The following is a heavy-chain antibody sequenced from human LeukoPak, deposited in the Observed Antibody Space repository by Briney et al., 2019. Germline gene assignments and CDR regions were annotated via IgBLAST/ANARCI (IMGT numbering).Heavy chain of an antibody. CDR2: IYYSGST. D-gene: IGHD5-18*01. J-gene: IGHJ4*02. V-gene: IGHV4-39*01. CDR1: GGSISSSSYY. CDR3: ARLSGYSHGYIGY. Sequence: PSETLSLTCTVSGGSISSSSYYWGWIRQPPGKGLEWIGSIYYSGSTSHNPSLKSRVTISVDTSKNQFSLKLSSVTAADTAVYYCARLSGYSHGYIGYWGQGTLVTVSS.